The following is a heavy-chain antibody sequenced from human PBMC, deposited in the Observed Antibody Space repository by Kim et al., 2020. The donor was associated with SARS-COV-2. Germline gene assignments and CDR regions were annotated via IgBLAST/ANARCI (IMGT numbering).Heavy chain of an antibody. V-gene: IGHV3-23*01. D-gene: IGHD6-19*01. CDR1: GFTFSTYA. Sequence: GGSLRLSCAASGFTFSTYAMRWVRQAPGKGLEWVSSIGSAGSTTQYPDSVKGRFTISRDNSKNTVYLQMNSLRAEDTAIYYCTVGPAGWQWLGSDHWGQGALVTVSS. J-gene: IGHJ4*02. CDR2: IGSAGSTT. CDR3: TVGPAGWQWLGSDH.